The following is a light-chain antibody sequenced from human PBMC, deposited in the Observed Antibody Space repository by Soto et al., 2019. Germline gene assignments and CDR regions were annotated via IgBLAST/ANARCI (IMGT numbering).Light chain of an antibody. V-gene: IGLV2-23*02. CDR3: CSYAGNTSYWV. CDR1: SSDVGSYNL. Sequence: QSVLTQPASVSGSPGQSITISCSGTSSDVGSYNLVSWFQQHPGKAPKLMIYEVSKRPSGVSNRFSGSKSGNTASLTISGLQAEDEADYYCCSYAGNTSYWVFGGGTKLTVL. J-gene: IGLJ3*02. CDR2: EVS.